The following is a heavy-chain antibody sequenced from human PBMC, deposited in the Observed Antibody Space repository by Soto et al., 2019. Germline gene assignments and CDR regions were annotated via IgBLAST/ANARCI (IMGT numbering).Heavy chain of an antibody. V-gene: IGHV4-59*01. CDR2: IYYSGST. CDR3: ARLRGYSSSWLHYYYYGMDV. Sequence: SETLSVTCTVSGGSISSYYWSWIRQPPGKGLEWIGYIYYSGSTNYNPSLKSRVTISVDTSKNQFSLKLSSVTAADTAVYYCARLRGYSSSWLHYYYYGMDVWGQGTTVT. CDR1: GGSISSYY. J-gene: IGHJ6*02. D-gene: IGHD6-13*01.